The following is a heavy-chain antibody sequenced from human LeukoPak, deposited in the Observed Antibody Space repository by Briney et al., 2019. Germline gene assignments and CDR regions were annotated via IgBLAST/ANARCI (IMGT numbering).Heavy chain of an antibody. V-gene: IGHV4-34*01. CDR3: ARLADNYYYYYYMDV. D-gene: IGHD3-3*02. CDR1: GGSFSGYY. Sequence: SETLSLTCAVYGGSFSGYYWSWIRQPPGKGLEWIGEINHSGSTNYNPSLKSRVTISVDTSKNQFSPKLSSVTAADTAVYYCARLADNYYYYYYMDVWGKGTTVTVSS. CDR2: INHSGST. J-gene: IGHJ6*03.